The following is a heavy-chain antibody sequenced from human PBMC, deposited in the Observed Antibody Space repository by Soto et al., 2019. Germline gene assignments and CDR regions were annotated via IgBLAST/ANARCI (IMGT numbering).Heavy chain of an antibody. V-gene: IGHV1-2*02. CDR3: GGGGGVGVAGSAAFDM. J-gene: IGHJ3*02. CDR2: INPATGAA. Sequence: QLHLVQSGAVVKKPRASVTVSCSASGYPVTAYYMHWVRQAPGRGLEWMGGINPATGAAKYTQTFPGRVTMTRDTSTRTSFMELSGLASEDTAVFYWGGGGGVGVAGSAAFDMWGQGTLVTVSS. D-gene: IGHD3-3*01. CDR1: GYPVTAYY.